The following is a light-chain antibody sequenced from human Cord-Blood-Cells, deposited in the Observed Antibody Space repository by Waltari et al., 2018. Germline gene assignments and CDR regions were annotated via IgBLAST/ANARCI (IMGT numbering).Light chain of an antibody. J-gene: IGLJ3*02. CDR1: SRDVGSYNL. CDR3: CSYAGSSFWV. Sequence: QSALTQPASVSGSPGQSITISCTGTSRDVGSYNLVPWYQQHPGKAPKLMIYEGSKRPSGVSNRFSGSKSGNTASLTISGLQAEDEADYYCCSYAGSSFWVFGGVTKLTVL. CDR2: EGS. V-gene: IGLV2-23*01.